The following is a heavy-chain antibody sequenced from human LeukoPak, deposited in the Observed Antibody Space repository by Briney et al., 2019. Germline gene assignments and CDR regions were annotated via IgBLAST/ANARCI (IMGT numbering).Heavy chain of an antibody. CDR1: SFALSSYA. CDR2: ISGSGRT. J-gene: IGHJ4*02. CDR3: AKLPTSTTSGQFDY. Sequence: GGSLRLSCAASSFALSSYAMSWVRQAPVKGLEWVSAISGSGRTYYADSVKGRFAISRDISKNTLYLQMDSLRAEDTAVYYCAKLPTSTTSGQFDYWGQGTLVTVSS. D-gene: IGHD2-2*01. V-gene: IGHV3-23*01.